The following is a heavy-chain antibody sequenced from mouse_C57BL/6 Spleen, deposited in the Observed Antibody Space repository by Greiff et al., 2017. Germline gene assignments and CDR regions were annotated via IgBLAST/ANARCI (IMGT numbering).Heavy chain of an antibody. V-gene: IGHV1-64*01. D-gene: IGHD1-1*01. CDR2: IHPNSGST. CDR3: ARRDYGSSLYYFDY. J-gene: IGHJ2*01. Sequence: QVQLQQPGAELVKPGASVKLSCKASGYTFTSYWMHWVKQRPGQGLEWIGMIHPNSGSTNYNEKFKSQATLTVDTSSSTAYMQLSSLTSEDSAVYYCARRDYGSSLYYFDYWGQGTTLTVSS. CDR1: GYTFTSYW.